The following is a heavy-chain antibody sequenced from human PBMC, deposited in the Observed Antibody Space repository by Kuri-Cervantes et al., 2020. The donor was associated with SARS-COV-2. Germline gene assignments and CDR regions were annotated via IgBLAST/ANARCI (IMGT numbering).Heavy chain of an antibody. CDR3: AKYKSVNFAKNYFDY. CDR1: RFSFSSYT. J-gene: IGHJ4*02. V-gene: IGHV3-30*02. D-gene: IGHD3-9*01. Sequence: GGSLRLSCAASRFSFSSYTLHWVRQAPGKGLEWVAFIRYDGSNKYYADPVKGRFTISRDNSKNTLYLQMNSLRAEDTAVYYCAKYKSVNFAKNYFDYWGQGTLVTVSS. CDR2: IRYDGSNK.